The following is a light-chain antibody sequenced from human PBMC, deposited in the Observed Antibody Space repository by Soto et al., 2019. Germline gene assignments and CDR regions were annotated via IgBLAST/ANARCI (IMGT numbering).Light chain of an antibody. CDR2: GAS. V-gene: IGKV3-15*01. CDR1: QSVSSSY. CDR3: QQHSDWPLI. Sequence: VMTQSPATLSVSPGERATLSCRASQSVSSSYLAWYQQKPGQAPRLLIYGASTRANGVPGRFSGSGSGTEFTLSISSLQSEDLAVYYCQQHSDWPLIFGGGTKVDIK. J-gene: IGKJ4*01.